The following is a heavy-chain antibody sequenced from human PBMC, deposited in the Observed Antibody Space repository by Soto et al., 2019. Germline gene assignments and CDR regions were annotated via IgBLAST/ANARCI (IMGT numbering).Heavy chain of an antibody. J-gene: IGHJ2*01. Sequence: QVQLQQWGAGPLRPLETLSLTCGVSGGSFSGYYWAWIRKSPAKGLEWIGEINDRGSINYNPSLKSRVSISVDTSKNHYSLNLRSVTAADTAVYYCARESHDILTGPPWVWYFDLWGRGTLVTVSS. V-gene: IGHV4-34*01. D-gene: IGHD3-9*01. CDR2: INDRGSI. CDR3: ARESHDILTGPPWVWYFDL. CDR1: GGSFSGYY.